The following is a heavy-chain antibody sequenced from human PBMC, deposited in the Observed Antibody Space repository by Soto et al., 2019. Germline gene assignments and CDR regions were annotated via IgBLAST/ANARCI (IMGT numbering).Heavy chain of an antibody. J-gene: IGHJ4*02. V-gene: IGHV3-21*01. CDR1: GFTFSSYS. CDR2: ISSSSSYI. Sequence: EVQLVESGGGLVKPGGSLRLSCAASGFTFSSYSMNWVRQAPGKGLEWVSSISSSSSYIYYADSVKGRFTISRDNAKNSLYLQMNSLRAEDTAVYYCARDSATGRYPGSDTAPFGYWGQGTLVNVSS. D-gene: IGHD5-18*01. CDR3: ARDSATGRYPGSDTAPFGY.